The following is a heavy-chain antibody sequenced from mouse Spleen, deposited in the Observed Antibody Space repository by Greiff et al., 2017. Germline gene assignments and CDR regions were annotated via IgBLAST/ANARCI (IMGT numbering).Heavy chain of an antibody. V-gene: IGHV2-6*01. D-gene: IGHD2-3*01. CDR2: IWGGGST. CDR1: GFSLTSYG. CDR3: ARNLMGHAMDY. Sequence: VKLVESGPGLVAPSQSLSITCTVSGFSLTSYGVDXVRQSPGKGLEWLGVIWGGGSTNYNSALKSRLSISKDNSKSQVFLKMNSLQTDDTAMYYCARNLMGHAMDYWGQGTSVTVSS. J-gene: IGHJ4*01.